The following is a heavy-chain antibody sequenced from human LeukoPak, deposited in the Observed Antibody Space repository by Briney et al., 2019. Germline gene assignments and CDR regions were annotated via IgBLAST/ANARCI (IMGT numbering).Heavy chain of an antibody. V-gene: IGHV4-39*07. Sequence: PSEPLSLTCTLSCGPISSRSYYWRWIRKPPAKVLEWFGCLYYSGSTYYNPSLKSRVTISVDTSKNQFSLKLSSVTAADTAVYYCARDGFYCDILTGENWFDPWGQGTLVSVSS. J-gene: IGHJ5*02. CDR3: ARDGFYCDILTGENWFDP. CDR2: LYYSGST. CDR1: CGPISSRSYY. D-gene: IGHD3-9*01.